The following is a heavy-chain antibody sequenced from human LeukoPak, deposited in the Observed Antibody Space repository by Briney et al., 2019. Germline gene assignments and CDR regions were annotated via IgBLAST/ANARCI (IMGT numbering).Heavy chain of an antibody. CDR1: GFTFSSYG. J-gene: IGHJ5*02. D-gene: IGHD6-19*01. CDR3: AMALIAVAGINWFDP. V-gene: IGHV3-30*03. Sequence: GGSLRLSCAASGFTFSSYGMHWVRQAPGKGLEWVAVISYDGSNKYYADSVKGRFTISRDNSKNTLYLQMNSLRAEDTAVYYCAMALIAVAGINWFDPWGQGTLVTVSS. CDR2: ISYDGSNK.